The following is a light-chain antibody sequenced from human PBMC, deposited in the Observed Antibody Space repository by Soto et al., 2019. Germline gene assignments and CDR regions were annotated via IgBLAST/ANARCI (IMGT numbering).Light chain of an antibody. V-gene: IGKV1-5*01. Sequence: DIQMTQSPSTLSASVGDRVTITCRSSQSINNWLAWYQPTSGKAPKLLIYDASTLASGVPPRFIGSGSGTEFTLTTSSLQPDDFVTYYCQHYNSYSTVGQGTKLEI. CDR1: QSINNW. J-gene: IGKJ2*01. CDR3: QHYNSYST. CDR2: DAS.